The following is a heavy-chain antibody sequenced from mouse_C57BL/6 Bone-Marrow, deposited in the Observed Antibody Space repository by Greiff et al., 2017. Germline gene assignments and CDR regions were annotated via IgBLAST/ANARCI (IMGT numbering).Heavy chain of an antibody. J-gene: IGHJ4*01. CDR3: ARSEEAWPRRRGGYYAMDY. V-gene: IGHV1-63*01. CDR1: GYTFTNYW. Sequence: QVQLQQSGAELVRPGTSVKMSCKASGYTFTNYWIGWAKQRPGHGLEWIGDIYPGGGYTNYNEKFKGKATLTADQSSSTAYMQFSSLTSEDSAIYYCARSEEAWPRRRGGYYAMDYWGQGTSVTVSS. CDR2: IYPGGGYT. D-gene: IGHD2-12*01.